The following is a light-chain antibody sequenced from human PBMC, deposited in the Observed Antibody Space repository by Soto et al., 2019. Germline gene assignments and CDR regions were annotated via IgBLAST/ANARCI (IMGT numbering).Light chain of an antibody. J-gene: IGKJ4*01. Sequence: EIVMTQSPATLSVSPGERATLSCRASQTVNNNLAWYQQKPGQAPRLLIYGASARATGIPARFSGSGSGTEFTLTISRLQSEDFAFYYCQQYNNWPLTFGGGTKVEIK. CDR3: QQYNNWPLT. CDR2: GAS. CDR1: QTVNNN. V-gene: IGKV3-15*01.